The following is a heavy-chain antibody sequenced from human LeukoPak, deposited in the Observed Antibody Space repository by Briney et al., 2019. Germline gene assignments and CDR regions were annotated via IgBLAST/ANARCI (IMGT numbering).Heavy chain of an antibody. D-gene: IGHD5-18*01. CDR1: GGSFSAYY. CDR2: INHSGSS. V-gene: IGHV4-34*01. Sequence: SETLSLTCAVYGGSFSAYYWTWIRQPPGKGLEWIGEINHSGSSSYNSSLRSRVTISVDTSYKQFSLRLSSVTAADTAVYYCAPRGDIEHSYVYGKWFDPWGQGTRVTVSS. J-gene: IGHJ5*02. CDR3: APRGDIEHSYVYGKWFDP.